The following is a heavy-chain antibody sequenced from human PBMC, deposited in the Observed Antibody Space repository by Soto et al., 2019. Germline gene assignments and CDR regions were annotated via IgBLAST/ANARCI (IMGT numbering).Heavy chain of an antibody. Sequence: SVKVSCKASGGTFSSYAISWVRQAPGQGLEWMGGIIPIFGTANYAQKFQGRVTITADKSTSTAYMELGSLRSEDTAVYYCARGTVPYYYYGMDVWGQGTTVTVSS. D-gene: IGHD4-4*01. CDR1: GGTFSSYA. CDR2: IIPIFGTA. CDR3: ARGTVPYYYYGMDV. J-gene: IGHJ6*02. V-gene: IGHV1-69*06.